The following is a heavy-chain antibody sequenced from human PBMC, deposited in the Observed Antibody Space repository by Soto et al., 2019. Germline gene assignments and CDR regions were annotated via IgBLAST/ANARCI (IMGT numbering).Heavy chain of an antibody. CDR2: IYYSGST. J-gene: IGHJ4*02. D-gene: IGHD2-2*01. CDR3: ARTAGYVYQLLFNY. Sequence: NPSETLSLTCTVSGGSIISGDYYWSWIRQPPGKGLEWIGYIYYSGSTDYNPSLKSRVVISVDTSKNQFSLKLSSVTAADTAVYYCARTAGYVYQLLFNYWGQGALVTVSS. V-gene: IGHV4-30-4*01. CDR1: GGSIISGDYY.